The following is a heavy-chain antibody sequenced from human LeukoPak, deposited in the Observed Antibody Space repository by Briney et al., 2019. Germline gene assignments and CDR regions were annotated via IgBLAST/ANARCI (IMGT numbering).Heavy chain of an antibody. J-gene: IGHJ6*04. D-gene: IGHD6-13*01. Sequence: GGSLRLSCAASGFTFSSYEMNWVRQAPGKGLEWVSYISSSGSTIYYADSVKGRFTISRDNAKNSLYLQMNSLRAEDTAAYYCAREGQQLATWYYGMDVWGKGTTVTVSS. V-gene: IGHV3-48*03. CDR3: AREGQQLATWYYGMDV. CDR2: ISSSGSTI. CDR1: GFTFSSYE.